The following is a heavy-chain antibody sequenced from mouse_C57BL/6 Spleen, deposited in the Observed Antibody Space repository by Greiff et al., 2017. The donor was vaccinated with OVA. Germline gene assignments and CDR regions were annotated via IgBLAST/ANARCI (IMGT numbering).Heavy chain of an antibody. Sequence: QVQLQQSGAELMKPGASVKLSCKATGYTFTGYWIEWVKQRPGHGLEWIGEILPGSGSTNYNEKFKGKATFTADTSYSTAYMQLSSLTAEDSAIYYCARFITTRGDAMDCWGQGASVTVSS. CDR3: ARFITTRGDAMDC. J-gene: IGHJ4*01. CDR1: GYTFTGYW. V-gene: IGHV1-9*01. D-gene: IGHD1-1*01. CDR2: ILPGSGST.